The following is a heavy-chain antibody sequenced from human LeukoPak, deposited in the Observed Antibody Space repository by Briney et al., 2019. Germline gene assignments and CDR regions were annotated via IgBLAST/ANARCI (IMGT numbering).Heavy chain of an antibody. Sequence: SETLTLTCNVSGGSVSNIDYYLAWIRPPPGTGLEWIGSIYYTGSGYSNQSLPSRLILSLDPSKNHFSLGLTSLTTPGTAVHYCARQVTTTRGYLDSWRQGTLHSVSS. D-gene: IGHD4-11*01. J-gene: IGHJ4*02. CDR2: IYYTGSG. CDR3: ARQVTTTRGYLDS. CDR1: GGSVSNIDYY. V-gene: IGHV4-39*01.